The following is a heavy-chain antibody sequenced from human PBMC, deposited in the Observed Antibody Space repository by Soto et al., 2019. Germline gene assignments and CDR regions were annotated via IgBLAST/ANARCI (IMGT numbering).Heavy chain of an antibody. CDR1: GGSFSGYY. CDR2: INLSGST. CDR3: ARGEQQQLAFDY. D-gene: IGHD6-13*01. J-gene: IGHJ4*02. V-gene: IGHV4-34*01. Sequence: PSETLSLTCAVYGGSFSGYYWSWIRQPPGKGLEWIGEINLSGSTNYNPSLKSRVTISVDTSKNQFSLKLSSVTAADTAVYYCARGEQQQLAFDYWGQGTLVTVSS.